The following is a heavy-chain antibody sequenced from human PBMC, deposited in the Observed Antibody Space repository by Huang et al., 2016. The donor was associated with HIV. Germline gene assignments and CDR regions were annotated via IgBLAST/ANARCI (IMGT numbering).Heavy chain of an antibody. CDR2: LSSGNIYR. Sequence: EVQLVESGGGLVKPGGSLRLSCVASGFTFSDYTMNWVRQAPGKGLEWVSSLSSGNIYRHYADSVKGRFTIFRDNAKNSLFLQMSSLGAQDTAVYFCVRGDYYATYFNYYAMDVWGHGTTVTVSS. D-gene: IGHD1-26*01. CDR3: VRGDYYATYFNYYAMDV. CDR1: GFTFSDYT. V-gene: IGHV3-21*01. J-gene: IGHJ6*02.